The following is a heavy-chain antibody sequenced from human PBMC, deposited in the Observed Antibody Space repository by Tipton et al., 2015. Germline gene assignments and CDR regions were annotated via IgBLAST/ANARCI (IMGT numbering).Heavy chain of an antibody. Sequence: TLSLTCAVYGGSFSGYHWSWIRQPPGKGLEWIGEINHSGSTNYNPPLKSRVTMSVDTSKNQFSLKLSSVTAADTAVYYCAQGPYSGRNLGLIYFDYWGQGTLVTVSS. CDR2: INHSGST. J-gene: IGHJ4*02. CDR1: GGSFSGYH. V-gene: IGHV4-34*07. CDR3: AQGPYSGRNLGLIYFDY. D-gene: IGHD1-26*01.